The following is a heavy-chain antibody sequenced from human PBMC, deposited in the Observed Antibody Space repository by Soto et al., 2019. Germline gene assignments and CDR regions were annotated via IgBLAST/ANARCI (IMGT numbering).Heavy chain of an antibody. CDR3: AGARYCSGGSCYHSIAD. V-gene: IGHV1-69*13. CDR2: IIPIFGTA. CDR1: GGTFSSYA. D-gene: IGHD2-15*01. Sequence: GASVKVSCKASGGTFSSYAISWVRQAPGQGLEWMGGIIPIFGTANYAQKFQGRVTITADESTSTAYMELSSLRSEDTAVYYCAGARYCSGGSCYHSIADWGQGTLVTVSS. J-gene: IGHJ4*02.